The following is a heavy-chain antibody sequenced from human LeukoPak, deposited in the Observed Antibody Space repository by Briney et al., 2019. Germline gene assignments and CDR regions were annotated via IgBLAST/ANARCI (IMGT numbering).Heavy chain of an antibody. V-gene: IGHV4-34*01. CDR3: ARGSTVGKHYYFDY. D-gene: IGHD4-17*01. J-gene: IGHJ4*02. CDR1: GGAFSGYY. CDR2: INHSGST. Sequence: HSETLSLTCAVYGGAFSGYYWSWIRQPPGKGLEWIGEINHSGSTNYNPSLKSRVTISVDTSKNQFSLKLSSVTAADTAVYYCARGSTVGKHYYFDYWGQGTLVTVSS.